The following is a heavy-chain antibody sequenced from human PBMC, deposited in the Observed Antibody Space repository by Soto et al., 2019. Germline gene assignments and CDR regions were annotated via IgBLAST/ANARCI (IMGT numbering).Heavy chain of an antibody. CDR2: ISWNSVSI. J-gene: IGHJ6*02. CDR1: GFNFNDYG. V-gene: IGHV3-9*01. CDR3: AKDIENGYNPYYYCGMDF. D-gene: IGHD3-10*01. Sequence: EVQLVESGGDLVQPGRSLRLSCAASGFNFNDYGMHWVRQAPGKGLEGVSSISWNSVSIGYADSVKGRFTISSDNAKNYLNWQMNTLRAEDTAVYYCAKDIENGYNPYYYCGMDFWGHGTTVTVSS.